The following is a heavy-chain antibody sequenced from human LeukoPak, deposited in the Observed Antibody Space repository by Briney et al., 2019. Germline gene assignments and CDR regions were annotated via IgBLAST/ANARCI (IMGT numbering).Heavy chain of an antibody. CDR1: GFTFSSYA. D-gene: IGHD3-22*01. Sequence: SGGSLILSCAASGFTFSSYAMSWVRQAPGKGLEWVSTISGSGGSTYYADSEKGRFTISRDNSKNTLYVQMNSLGAEDTAVYYCAKDHYYDSSDAFDIWGQGTMVTVSS. J-gene: IGHJ3*02. CDR3: AKDHYYDSSDAFDI. V-gene: IGHV3-23*01. CDR2: ISGSGGST.